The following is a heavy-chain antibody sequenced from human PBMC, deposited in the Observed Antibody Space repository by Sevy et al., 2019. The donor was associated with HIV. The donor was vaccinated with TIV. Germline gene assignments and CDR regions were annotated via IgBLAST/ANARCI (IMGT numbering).Heavy chain of an antibody. V-gene: IGHV3-30*04. Sequence: GWSLRLSCAASGFTFSSYAMHWVRQAPGKGLEWVAVISYDGSNKYYADSVKGRFTISRDNSKNTLYLQMNSLRAEDTAVYYCARDLNHRSKYSSGLIDYWGQGTLVTVSS. CDR3: ARDLNHRSKYSSGLIDY. D-gene: IGHD6-19*01. CDR1: GFTFSSYA. J-gene: IGHJ4*02. CDR2: ISYDGSNK.